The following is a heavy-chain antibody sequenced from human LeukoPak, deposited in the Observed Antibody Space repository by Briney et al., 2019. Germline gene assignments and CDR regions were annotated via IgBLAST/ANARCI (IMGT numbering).Heavy chain of an antibody. CDR2: IYYSGST. V-gene: IGHV4-59*01. D-gene: IGHD3-22*01. CDR3: ARVTGYMIEDYFDY. CDR1: GGSISSYY. Sequence: PSETLSLICSVSGGSISSYYWSWIRQPPGKGLEWIGYIYYSGSTNHNPSLKSRVTISVKTSKNQFSLKLSSVTAADTAVYYCARVTGYMIEDYFDYWGQGTLVTVSS. J-gene: IGHJ4*02.